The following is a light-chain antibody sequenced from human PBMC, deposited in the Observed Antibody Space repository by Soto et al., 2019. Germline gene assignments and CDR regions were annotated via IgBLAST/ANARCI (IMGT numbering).Light chain of an antibody. CDR1: QSVTNSY. CDR3: KQDSNWPVT. CDR2: GAS. Sequence: EIVMTQSPVTLSLAPGEGATLSCRASQSVTNSYLAWYQQKPGQAPRLLIFGASTRAAGIPARFSGSGSGTEFTLTISSLQSEACAGYYCKQDSNWPVTFGGGTKVDI. J-gene: IGKJ4*01. V-gene: IGKV3-15*01.